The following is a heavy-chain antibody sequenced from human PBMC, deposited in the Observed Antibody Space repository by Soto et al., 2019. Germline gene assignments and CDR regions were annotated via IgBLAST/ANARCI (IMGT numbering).Heavy chain of an antibody. CDR3: AKVAAAESTRAVHFDY. Sequence: EVQLVESGGVVVQPGGSLRLSCAASGFTFDDYTMHWVRQAPGKGLEWVFLISWDGGSTYYADSVKGRFTISRDNSKNSLYLQMNSLRTEDTALYYCAKVAAAESTRAVHFDYWGQGTLVTVSS. V-gene: IGHV3-43*01. CDR2: ISWDGGST. J-gene: IGHJ4*02. CDR1: GFTFDDYT. D-gene: IGHD6-13*01.